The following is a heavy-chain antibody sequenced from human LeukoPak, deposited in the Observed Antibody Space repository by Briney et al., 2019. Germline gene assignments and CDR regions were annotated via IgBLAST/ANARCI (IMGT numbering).Heavy chain of an antibody. J-gene: IGHJ6*02. CDR1: GYTFTSYD. V-gene: IGHV1-8*01. CDR2: MNPNSGNT. D-gene: IGHD3-3*01. Sequence: EASVKVSCKASGYTFTSYDINWVRQATGRGLEWMGWMNPNSGNTGYAQKFQGRVTMTRNTSISTAYMELSSLRSEDTAVYYCARGTTIFGRMDVWGQGTTVTVSS. CDR3: ARGTTIFGRMDV.